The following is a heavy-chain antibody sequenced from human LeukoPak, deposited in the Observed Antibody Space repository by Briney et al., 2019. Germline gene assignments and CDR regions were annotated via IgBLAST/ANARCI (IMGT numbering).Heavy chain of an antibody. CDR2: IYYSGST. CDR3: ARSYSNYVYYYYYMDV. V-gene: IGHV4-39*01. Sequence: SETLSLTCTVSGGSISSSSYYWGWIRQPPGKGLEGIGSIYYSGSTYYNPSLKSRVTISVDTSKNQFSLKLSSVTAADTAVYYCARSYSNYVYYYYYMDVWGKGTTVTVSS. J-gene: IGHJ6*03. CDR1: GGSISSSSYY. D-gene: IGHD4-11*01.